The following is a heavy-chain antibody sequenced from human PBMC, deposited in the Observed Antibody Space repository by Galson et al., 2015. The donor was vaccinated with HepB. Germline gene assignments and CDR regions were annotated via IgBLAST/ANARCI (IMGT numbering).Heavy chain of an antibody. Sequence: SVTVSCKASGYIFSDYYIHWLRQAPGQGLEWMGWIKPDNGDTKYGQKFQGRVTMTRDTSISTAYMELSRLTSDDPAVYYCARAQSVLRYCASRGQGTRAPVSS. V-gene: IGHV1-2*02. J-gene: IGHJ4*02. CDR2: IKPDNGDT. CDR3: ARAQSVLRYCAS. CDR1: GYIFSDYY. D-gene: IGHD2-8*02.